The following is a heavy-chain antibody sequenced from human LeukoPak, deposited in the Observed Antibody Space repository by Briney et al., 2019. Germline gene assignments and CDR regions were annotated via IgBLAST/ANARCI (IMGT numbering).Heavy chain of an antibody. D-gene: IGHD3-3*01. CDR2: IYYVGSP. CDR3: ARLPITKRAMDV. J-gene: IGHJ6*02. Sequence: SETLSLTCSVSGDSIRSGHSYWGWIRQDPGKGLEWIASIYYVGSPHYNPSLNSRRVTMSVDTTKNQFSLTLTSVTAADTAIYYCARLPITKRAMDVWGQGTTVTVSS. CDR1: GDSIRSGHSY. V-gene: IGHV4-39*01.